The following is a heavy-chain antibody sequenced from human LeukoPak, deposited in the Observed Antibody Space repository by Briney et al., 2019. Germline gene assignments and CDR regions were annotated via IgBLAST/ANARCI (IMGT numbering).Heavy chain of an antibody. J-gene: IGHJ5*02. D-gene: IGHD6-6*01. CDR1: GYTFTSYD. Sequence: ASVKVSCKASGYTFTSYDINWVRQATGQGLEWMGWMNPNSGYTGYAQKFQGRITMTRNTSISTAYMELSGLRFEDTAVYYCAREGYSSSSGPRGNWFDPWGQGTLVTVSS. CDR2: MNPNSGYT. CDR3: AREGYSSSSGPRGNWFDP. V-gene: IGHV1-8*01.